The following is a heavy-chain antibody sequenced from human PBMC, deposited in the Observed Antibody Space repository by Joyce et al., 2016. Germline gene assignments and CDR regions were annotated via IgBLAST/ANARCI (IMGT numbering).Heavy chain of an antibody. CDR3: VYSTNLDAFDF. D-gene: IGHD6-13*01. J-gene: IGHJ3*01. V-gene: IGHV4-39*01. CDR1: GGSISSSSYY. CDR2: IYFSGRT. Sequence: QLQLQESGPGLVKPSETLSLTCTVSGGSISSSSYYWGWIRQPPGKGLEWIGSIYFSGRTYYTPSLRSRVTVSVDTSKTQFSLKLSSVTAADTAVFYCVYSTNLDAFDFWGQGTMVTVSS.